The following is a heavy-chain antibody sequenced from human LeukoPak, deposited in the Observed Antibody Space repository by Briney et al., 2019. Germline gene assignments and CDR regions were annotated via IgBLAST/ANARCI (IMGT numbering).Heavy chain of an antibody. CDR1: GYNFVGYY. CDR3: AREYSASEH. V-gene: IGHV1-2*02. D-gene: IGHD5-12*01. Sequence: ASVTVSCTASGYNFVGYYLHWVRQAPGQGLEWMAWIDPYTGNTHYAQKFQGRITVTRATSLSTTYMELNWLTSDDTALYYCAREYSASEHWGQGTLVTVSS. CDR2: IDPYTGNT. J-gene: IGHJ4*01.